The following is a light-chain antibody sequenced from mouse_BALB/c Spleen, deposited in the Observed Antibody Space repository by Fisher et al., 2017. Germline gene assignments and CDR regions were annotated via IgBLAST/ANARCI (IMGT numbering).Light chain of an antibody. J-gene: IGKJ2*01. CDR1: SSVSY. CDR2: DTS. CDR3: QQRSSYPPT. V-gene: IGKV4-59*01. Sequence: IVLTQSPAITSASPGEKVTMTCSASSSVSYMHWYQQKSGTSPKRWIYDTSKLASGVPARFSGSGSGTFYSLTISSVEAEDAATYYCQQRSSYPPTFGGGTKLEIK.